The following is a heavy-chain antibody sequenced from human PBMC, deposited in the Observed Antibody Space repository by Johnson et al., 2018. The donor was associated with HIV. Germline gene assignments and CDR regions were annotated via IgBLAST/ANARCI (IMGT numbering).Heavy chain of an antibody. V-gene: IGHV3-53*01. CDR2: IYSGGST. CDR3: AGGRIGAFDI. D-gene: IGHD2-15*01. Sequence: VHLVESGGGVVQPGGSLRLSCAASGFTVSSNYMSWVRQAPGKGLEWVSVIYSGGSTGYADSVKGRFIISRDNAKNSLYLQMNSLRAEDTALYYCAGGRIGAFDIWGQGTMVTVSS. J-gene: IGHJ3*02. CDR1: GFTVSSNY.